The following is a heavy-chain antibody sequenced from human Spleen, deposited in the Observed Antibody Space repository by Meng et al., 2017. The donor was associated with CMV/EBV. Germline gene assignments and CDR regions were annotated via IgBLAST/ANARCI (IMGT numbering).Heavy chain of an antibody. CDR3: ARGLYCGGDCYSGNWFDP. V-gene: IGHV1-8*01. D-gene: IGHD2-21*01. CDR2: MNPNSGNT. CDR1: GYTFTSYD. Sequence: ASVKVSCKASGYTFTSYDINWVRQATGQGLEWMGWMNPNSGNTGYAQKFQGRVTMTRNTSISTAYMELSSLRSEDTAVYYCARGLYCGGDCYSGNWFDPWGQGTLVTVSS. J-gene: IGHJ5*02.